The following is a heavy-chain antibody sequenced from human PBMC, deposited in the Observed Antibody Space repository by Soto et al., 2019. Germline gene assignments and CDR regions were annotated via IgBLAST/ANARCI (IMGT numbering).Heavy chain of an antibody. D-gene: IGHD6-13*01. CDR2: IYYSGST. V-gene: IGHV4-39*01. Sequence: QLQLQESGPGLVKPSETLSLTCTVSGGSISSSSYYWGWIRQPPGKGLEWIGSIYYSGSTYYNPPPQSRVTTTVDQSKNQFSLKLSSVTAADTAVYYCARRLQQLVRSYYYYYMDVWGKGTTVTVSS. CDR1: GGSISSSSYY. CDR3: ARRLQQLVRSYYYYYMDV. J-gene: IGHJ6*03.